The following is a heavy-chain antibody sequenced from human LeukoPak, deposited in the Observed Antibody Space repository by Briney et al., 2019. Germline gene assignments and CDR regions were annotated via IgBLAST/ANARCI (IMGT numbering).Heavy chain of an antibody. CDR1: GFTFDDYT. D-gene: IGHD1-26*01. CDR3: ARERKVGATDFDY. V-gene: IGHV3-7*01. J-gene: IGHJ4*02. Sequence: GGSLRLSCAASGFTFDDYTMHWVRQAPGKGLEWVANIKPDGSEKHYVDSVEGRFTISRDNTKNSVYLQMNSLRAEDTAVYYCARERKVGATDFDYWGQGTLVTVSS. CDR2: IKPDGSEK.